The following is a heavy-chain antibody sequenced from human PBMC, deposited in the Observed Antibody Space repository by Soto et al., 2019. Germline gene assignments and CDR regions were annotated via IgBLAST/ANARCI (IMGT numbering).Heavy chain of an antibody. CDR1: GGSISSYC. D-gene: IGHD3-22*01. J-gene: IGHJ4*02. V-gene: IGHV4-59*01. Sequence: SETLSLTCTVAGGSISSYCWSWIRQPPGKGLEWIGYIYYSGSTNYNPSLKSRVTISVDTSKNQFSLKLSSVTAADTAVYYCARARFGSSGYYFDYWGQGTLVTVSS. CDR2: IYYSGST. CDR3: ARARFGSSGYYFDY.